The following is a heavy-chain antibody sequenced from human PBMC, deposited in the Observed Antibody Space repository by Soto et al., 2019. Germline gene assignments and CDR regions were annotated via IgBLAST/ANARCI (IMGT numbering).Heavy chain of an antibody. D-gene: IGHD3-10*01. CDR3: ALSYYGSGTSFDY. J-gene: IGHJ4*02. V-gene: IGHV3-48*01. CDR1: GFTFSSYS. Sequence: EVQLVESGGGLVQPGGSLRLSCAASGFTFSSYSMNWVRQAPGKGLEWVSYISSSSSSKYHADSVKGRFTNSRDNAKNSLYLQMNSLRAEDTAVYYCALSYYGSGTSFDYWGQGTLVTDSS. CDR2: ISSSSSSK.